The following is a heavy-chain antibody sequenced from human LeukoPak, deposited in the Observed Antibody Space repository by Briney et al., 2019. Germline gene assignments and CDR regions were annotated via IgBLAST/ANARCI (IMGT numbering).Heavy chain of an antibody. D-gene: IGHD5-12*01. CDR1: GFTFSSYA. CDR3: AKPTPVGYNGYGNYLDY. J-gene: IGHJ4*02. CDR2: ISGSGGST. Sequence: PEGSLRLSCAASGFTFSSYAMSWVRQAPGKGLEWVSAISGSGGSTYYADSVKGRFTISRDNSKNTLYLQMNSLRAEDTAVYYCAKPTPVGYNGYGNYLDYWGQGTLVTVSS. V-gene: IGHV3-23*01.